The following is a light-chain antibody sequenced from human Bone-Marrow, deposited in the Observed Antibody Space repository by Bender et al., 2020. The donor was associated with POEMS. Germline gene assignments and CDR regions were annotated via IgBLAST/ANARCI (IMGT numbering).Light chain of an antibody. CDR3: SSFTSSGTFV. V-gene: IGLV2-14*02. J-gene: IGLJ1*01. CDR1: SFDGGNYNL. Sequence: QSALPQPASVSGSPGQSITISCSGISFDGGNYNLVYWYQQHPGKAPKVIIYDDSNRPSGISNRFSGSKSGNTASLTISGLQADDEAEYYCSSFTSSGTFVFGSGTKVTVL. CDR2: DDS.